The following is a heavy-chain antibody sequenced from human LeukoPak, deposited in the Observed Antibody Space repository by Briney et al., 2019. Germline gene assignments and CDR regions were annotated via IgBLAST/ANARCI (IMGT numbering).Heavy chain of an antibody. CDR1: GYTFTGYY. CDR3: ARAGWMSSGWFSDY. CDR2: VNPNSGGT. V-gene: IGHV1-2*02. D-gene: IGHD6-19*01. J-gene: IGHJ4*02. Sequence: ASVKVSCKASGYTFTGYYMHWVRQAPGQGLEWMGWVNPNSGGTSYAQKFQGRVTMTRDMSTSTVYMELSSLRSEDTAVYYCARAGWMSSGWFSDYWGQGTLVTVSS.